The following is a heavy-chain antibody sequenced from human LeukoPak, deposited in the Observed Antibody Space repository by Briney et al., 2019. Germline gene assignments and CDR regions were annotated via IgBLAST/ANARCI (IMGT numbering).Heavy chain of an antibody. Sequence: GASVKVSCRASGYTLNAYYMHWVRQAPGQGLEWIGWINPNSGRANYAQKFQGRVNMTRDTSVSAVHLELSGLRSDDTAVYFCARDVYRFLRWNFDPWGQGTLITVSS. CDR1: GYTLNAYY. J-gene: IGHJ5*02. V-gene: IGHV1-2*02. CDR2: INPNSGRA. D-gene: IGHD2-21*01. CDR3: ARDVYRFLRWNFDP.